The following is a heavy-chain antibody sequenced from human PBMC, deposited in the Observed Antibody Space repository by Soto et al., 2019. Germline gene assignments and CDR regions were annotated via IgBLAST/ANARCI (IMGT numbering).Heavy chain of an antibody. CDR2: IYYSGST. Sequence: PAETLSLTCTVSGGSISSSSYYWSWIRQPPGKGLEWIGYIYYSGSTNYNPSLKSRVTISVDTSKNQFSLKLSSVTAADTAVYYCARRWGSAADYWGQGTLVTVSS. V-gene: IGHV4-61*05. CDR3: ARRWGSAADY. D-gene: IGHD2-15*01. J-gene: IGHJ4*02. CDR1: GGSISSSSYY.